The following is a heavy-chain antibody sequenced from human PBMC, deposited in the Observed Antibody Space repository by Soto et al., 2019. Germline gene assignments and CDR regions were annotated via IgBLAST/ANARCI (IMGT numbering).Heavy chain of an antibody. J-gene: IGHJ4*02. Sequence: GGSLRLSCAASGFTFSSYWMSWVRQAPGKGLEWVANIKQDGSEKYYVDSVKGRFTISRDNAKNSLYLQMNSLRAEDTAVYYCARDQARFLEWLPYYFDYWGQGTLVT. CDR1: GFTFSSYW. V-gene: IGHV3-7*05. CDR2: IKQDGSEK. CDR3: ARDQARFLEWLPYYFDY. D-gene: IGHD3-3*01.